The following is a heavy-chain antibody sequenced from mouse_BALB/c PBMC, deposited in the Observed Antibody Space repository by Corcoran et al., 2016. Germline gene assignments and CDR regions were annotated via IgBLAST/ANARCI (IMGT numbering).Heavy chain of an antibody. J-gene: IGHJ1*01. Sequence: EVQLQQSGPELVKPGASVKMSCKASGYTFTSYVMHWVKQKPGQGLEWIGYINPYNDGTKYNEKFKGKATLTSDKSSSTAYMELSSMTSEDAAVYCCSGGGSNWYYDVWGAGTTVTVSS. CDR3: SGGGSNWYYDV. V-gene: IGHV1S136*01. CDR2: INPYNDGT. CDR1: GYTFTSYV.